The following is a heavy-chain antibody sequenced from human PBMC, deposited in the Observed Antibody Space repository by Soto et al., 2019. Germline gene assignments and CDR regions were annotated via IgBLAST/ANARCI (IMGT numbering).Heavy chain of an antibody. V-gene: IGHV3-23*01. Sequence: GGSLRLSCVASGFTFRSYAMSWVRQAAGKGLEWVSGISGSGGSTYYADSVKGRFTISRDNSKNTLYLQMNSLRAEDTAVYYCAKGPYTNYWDFFDYWGQGTLVTVSS. D-gene: IGHD2-2*02. CDR2: ISGSGGST. J-gene: IGHJ4*02. CDR3: AKGPYTNYWDFFDY. CDR1: GFTFRSYA.